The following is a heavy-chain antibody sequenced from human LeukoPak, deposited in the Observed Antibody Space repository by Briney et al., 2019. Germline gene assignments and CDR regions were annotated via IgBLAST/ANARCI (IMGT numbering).Heavy chain of an antibody. CDR3: ARSDIVVVTAPFDY. D-gene: IGHD2-21*02. CDR1: GFTFSSYG. J-gene: IGHJ4*02. Sequence: GGSLRLSCAASGFTFSSYGMHWVRQAPGKGLEWVAVIWYDGRNKYYADSVKGRFTISRDNSKNTLYLQMNSLRAEDTAVYYCARSDIVVVTAPFDYWGQGTLVTVSS. CDR2: IWYDGRNK. V-gene: IGHV3-33*01.